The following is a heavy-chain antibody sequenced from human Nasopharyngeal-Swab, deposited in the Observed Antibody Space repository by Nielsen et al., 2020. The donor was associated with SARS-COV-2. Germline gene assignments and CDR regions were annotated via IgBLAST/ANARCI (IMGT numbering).Heavy chain of an antibody. CDR3: ARDESGDYLGLPFDY. CDR2: VSYSGTA. D-gene: IGHD4-17*01. V-gene: IGHV4-39*07. J-gene: IGHJ4*02. CDR1: GASISSSINY. Sequence: GSLRLSCTVSGASISSSINYWGWIRQSPQKGLEWIGTVSYSGTANYNPSLNSRVTISVDTSKNQFSLKLISVTAADTPVYYCARDESGDYLGLPFDYWGQGTLVTVSS.